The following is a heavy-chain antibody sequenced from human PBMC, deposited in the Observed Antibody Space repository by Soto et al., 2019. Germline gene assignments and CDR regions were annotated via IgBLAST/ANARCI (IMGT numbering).Heavy chain of an antibody. CDR1: GYSFSTYD. Sequence: ASVKVSCKASGYSFSTYDISWLRQAPGQGPEWMGRISPKNGNTNYAQNFQDRVTMTADTSSSTAYMELRGLRSDDTAKYYCATSYDSGFDPWGQGXLVTVSS. CDR3: ATSYDSGFDP. V-gene: IGHV1-18*04. J-gene: IGHJ5*02. D-gene: IGHD3-3*01. CDR2: ISPKNGNT.